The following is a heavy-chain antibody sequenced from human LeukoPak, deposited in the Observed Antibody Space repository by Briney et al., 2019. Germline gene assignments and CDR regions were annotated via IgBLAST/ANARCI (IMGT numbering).Heavy chain of an antibody. CDR1: GGSISSYY. CDR2: IYYSGST. CDR3: ARVLGGLQPWFDP. J-gene: IGHJ5*02. V-gene: IGHV4-59*06. D-gene: IGHD2-8*02. Sequence: SETLSLTCTVSGGSISSYYWSWIRQHPGKGLEWIGYIYYSGSTYYNPSLKSRVTISVDTSKNQFSLKLSSVTAADTAVYYCARVLGGLQPWFDPWGQGTLVTVSS.